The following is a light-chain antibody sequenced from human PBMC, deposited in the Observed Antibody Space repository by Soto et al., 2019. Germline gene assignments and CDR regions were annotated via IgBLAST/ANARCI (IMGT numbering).Light chain of an antibody. V-gene: IGKV1-33*01. J-gene: IGKJ4*01. CDR3: QQYVNALT. Sequence: DIQMTRSPSSLFPFPGERVTIPGQPGNAFSTHLNWYQQKPGKAPKLLINDASNLETGVPSRFSGSGSGTDFTLTISSLQPEDIATYYCQQYVNALTFGGGTKVEIK. CDR1: NAFSTH. CDR2: DAS.